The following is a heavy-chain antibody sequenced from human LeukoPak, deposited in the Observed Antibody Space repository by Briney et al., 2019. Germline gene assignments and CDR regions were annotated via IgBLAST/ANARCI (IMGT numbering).Heavy chain of an antibody. V-gene: IGHV5-51*01. CDR2: IYPGDSDT. J-gene: IGHJ4*02. Sequence: GESLKISCKGFGYSFTSYWIAWVRQMPGKGLEWMGIIYPGDSDTRYSPSFQGQVTISADKSINTAYLQWSSLKVSHTAMYYCARRYDNTGYYVYWGQGTLVTVSS. D-gene: IGHD3-22*01. CDR1: GYSFTSYW. CDR3: ARRYDNTGYYVY.